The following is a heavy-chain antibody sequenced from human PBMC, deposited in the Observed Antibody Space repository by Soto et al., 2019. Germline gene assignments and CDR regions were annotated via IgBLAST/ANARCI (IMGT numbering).Heavy chain of an antibody. CDR1: GFTISTYA. CDR3: ARDAVYKDGLWLMDS. D-gene: IGHD2-21*01. Sequence: EVQLLESGGGLVQPGGSLRLSCAASGFTISTYAMTWVRQAPGKGLECVSGVTGSGSQIHYADSVKGRFTISKDNSKNTLQLPMSNLRDADTALYYCARDAVYKDGLWLMDSWGQGTLVTVSS. CDR2: VTGSGSQI. V-gene: IGHV3-23*01. J-gene: IGHJ1*01.